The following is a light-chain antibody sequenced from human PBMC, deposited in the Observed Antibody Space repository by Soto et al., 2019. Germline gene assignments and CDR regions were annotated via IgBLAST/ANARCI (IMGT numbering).Light chain of an antibody. Sequence: DIQMTQSPSSLSASLGDRVTITCRASQGIKKYVAWYQQKPGKVPTLLIYAASSLQSGVPSRFSGSGSGTDFTLTISSLQPEDVATYYCQKYDTVPWAFGQGTKVDIK. CDR3: QKYDTVPWA. CDR1: QGIKKY. CDR2: AAS. V-gene: IGKV1-27*01. J-gene: IGKJ1*01.